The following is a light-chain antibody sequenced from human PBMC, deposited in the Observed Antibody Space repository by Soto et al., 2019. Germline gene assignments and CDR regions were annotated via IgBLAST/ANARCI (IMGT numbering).Light chain of an antibody. CDR2: DAS. CDR3: QKYNTYPLT. Sequence: DLQMTQSPSTLSASVGDRVTITCRASQTISNWLAWYQQKPGKAPKVLIYDASTLDGGVPSRFSGRRSGTDFTLTISSLQPSEFATYYCQKYNTYPLTVGGGTKVDIK. V-gene: IGKV1-5*01. J-gene: IGKJ4*01. CDR1: QTISNW.